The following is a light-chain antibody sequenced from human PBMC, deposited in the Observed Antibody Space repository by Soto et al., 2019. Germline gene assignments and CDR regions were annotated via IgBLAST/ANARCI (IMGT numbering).Light chain of an antibody. Sequence: QSALTQPASVSGSPGQSITISCTGTSSDVGGYNYVSWYQQHPGKAPKLMICEDSNRPSGVSNRFSGSKSGNTASLTISGLQAEDEADYYCSSYTRSSTLVFGTGTKLT. CDR3: SSYTRSSTLV. J-gene: IGLJ1*01. CDR2: EDS. CDR1: SSDVGGYNY. V-gene: IGLV2-14*01.